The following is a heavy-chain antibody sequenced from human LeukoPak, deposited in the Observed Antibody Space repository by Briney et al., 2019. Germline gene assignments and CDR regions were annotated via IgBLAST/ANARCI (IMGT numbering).Heavy chain of an antibody. J-gene: IGHJ6*03. CDR3: ARLSVIVGAALEYYYYYMDV. D-gene: IGHD1-26*01. V-gene: IGHV4-34*01. CDR1: GGTFSGYY. Sequence: SETLSLTCAVYGGTFSGYYWSWIRQPPGKRLEWVGESNDSGGTNYNPSLKSRVTISADKSKNQVSLKLTSVTAADTAVYYCARLSVIVGAALEYYYYYMDVWGQGTTVTVSS. CDR2: SNDSGGT.